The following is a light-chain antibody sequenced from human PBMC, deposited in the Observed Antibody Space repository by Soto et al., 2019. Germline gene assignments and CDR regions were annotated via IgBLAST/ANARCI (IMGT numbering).Light chain of an antibody. V-gene: IGLV2-14*01. CDR1: SSDVGAYGY. CDR3: NSYTRSTKYV. CDR2: EVT. J-gene: IGLJ1*01. Sequence: QSVLTQPASVSGSPGQSITVSCTGTSSDVGAYGYVSWYQHHPGKAPKLIIYEVTNRPSGVSNRFSGSKSGNTASLTISGLQAEDEADYYCNSYTRSTKYVFGTGTKVTVL.